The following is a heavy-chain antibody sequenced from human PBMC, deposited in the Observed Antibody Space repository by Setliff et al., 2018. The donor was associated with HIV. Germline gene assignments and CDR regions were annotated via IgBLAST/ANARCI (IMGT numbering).Heavy chain of an antibody. J-gene: IGHJ4*02. D-gene: IGHD2-2*03. CDR3: AKVDNGHCTSASCRDFDY. Sequence: PGGSLRLSCAASEFTLSGYSMSWVRQVPGKGLEWVSAIDPSGSRIFYSDSVKGRFTISRDNSKNTLYLQMNSLIAEDTAVYYCAKVDNGHCTSASCRDFDYWGQGTLVTVSS. CDR2: IDPSGSRI. V-gene: IGHV3-23*01. CDR1: EFTLSGYS.